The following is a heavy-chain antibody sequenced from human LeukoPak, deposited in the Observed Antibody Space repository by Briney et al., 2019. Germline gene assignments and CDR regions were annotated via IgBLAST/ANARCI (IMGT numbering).Heavy chain of an antibody. CDR3: ARDGQFRIAAADY. CDR2: ISSSSSYI. D-gene: IGHD6-13*01. CDR1: GFTFSSYS. V-gene: IGHV3-21*01. J-gene: IGHJ4*02. Sequence: GGSLRLSCAASGFTFSSYSMNWVRQAPGKGLEWVSSISSSSSYIYYADSVKGRFTISRDNAKNSLYLQMNSLRAEDTAVYYCARDGQFRIAAADYWGQGTLVTVSS.